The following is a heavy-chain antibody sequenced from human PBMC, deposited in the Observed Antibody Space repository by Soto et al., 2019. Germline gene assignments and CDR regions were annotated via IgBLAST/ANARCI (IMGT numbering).Heavy chain of an antibody. V-gene: IGHV6-1*01. CDR2: TYYRSKWYN. J-gene: IGHJ4*02. Sequence: SQTLSLPGAISGDSVSSNSSACNFIRQSPSRGLEWLGETYYRSKWYNHYAVSAKSRITLRSDTSKNEFSLHLNSVTPEDTGVYFCATTRYYYGSGSYFDFWGQGTPVTVSS. D-gene: IGHD3-10*01. CDR1: GDSVSSNSSA. CDR3: ATTRYYYGSGSYFDF.